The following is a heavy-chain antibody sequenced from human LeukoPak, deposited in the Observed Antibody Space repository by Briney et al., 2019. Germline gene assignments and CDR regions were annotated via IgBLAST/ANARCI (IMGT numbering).Heavy chain of an antibody. CDR1: GFTFSSYA. V-gene: IGHV3-23*01. D-gene: IGHD6-6*01. J-gene: IGHJ4*02. Sequence: GGSLRLSCAASGFTFSSYAMSWVRQAPGKGLEWVSAISGSGGSTYYADSVKGRFTISRDNFKNTLYLQMNSLRAEDTAVYYCATKGSSDYFDYWGQGTLVTVSS. CDR2: ISGSGGST. CDR3: ATKGSSDYFDY.